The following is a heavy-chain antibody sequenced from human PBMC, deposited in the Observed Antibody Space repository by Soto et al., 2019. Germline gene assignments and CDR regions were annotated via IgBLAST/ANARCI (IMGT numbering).Heavy chain of an antibody. CDR3: ASSASSSSSSYGIFDY. V-gene: IGHV4-39*02. CDR2: IYYSGST. D-gene: IGHD6-13*01. J-gene: IGHJ4*02. Sequence: QLQLQESGPGLVKPSETLSLTCTVSGGSISSSSYYWGWIRQPPGKGLEWIGSIYYSGSTYYNPSLKSRVTISVDTSKNHCSLKLSSVTAADTAVYYCASSASSSSSSYGIFDYWGQGTMVTVYS. CDR1: GGSISSSSYY.